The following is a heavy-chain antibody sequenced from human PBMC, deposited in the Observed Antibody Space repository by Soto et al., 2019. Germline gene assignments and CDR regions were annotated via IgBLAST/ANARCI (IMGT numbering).Heavy chain of an antibody. D-gene: IGHD2-15*01. V-gene: IGHV4-59*01. CDR1: GGSISSYY. Sequence: ASETLSLTCTVSGGSISSYYWSWIRQPPGKGLEWIGYIYYSGSTNYNPSLKSRVTISVDTSKNQFSLKLSSVTAADTAVYYCAREDCSGGSCYSGPEGVSWFDPWGQGTLVTVSS. J-gene: IGHJ5*02. CDR3: AREDCSGGSCYSGPEGVSWFDP. CDR2: IYYSGST.